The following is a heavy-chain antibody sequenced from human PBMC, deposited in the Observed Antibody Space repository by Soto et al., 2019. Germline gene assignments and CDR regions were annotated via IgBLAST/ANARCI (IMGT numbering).Heavy chain of an antibody. Sequence: GGSLRLSCSAPGFIYSSCSMHWVRQAPGKGLEWVSAISGSGGSTYYADSVKGRFTISRDNSKNTLYLQMNSLRAEDTAVYYCAKAPRGDYYDSSGPFDYWGQGTLVTVSS. V-gene: IGHV3-23*01. CDR1: GFIYSSCS. J-gene: IGHJ4*02. CDR2: ISGSGGST. D-gene: IGHD3-22*01. CDR3: AKAPRGDYYDSSGPFDY.